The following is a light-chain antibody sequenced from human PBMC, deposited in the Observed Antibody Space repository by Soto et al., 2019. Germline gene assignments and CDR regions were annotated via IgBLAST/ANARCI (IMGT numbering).Light chain of an antibody. V-gene: IGKV3-20*01. J-gene: IGKJ1*01. Sequence: EFVLTQSPGTLSLSPGERATLSCWASQSVNSNYVAWYQQKPGQAPRLLIYGASTRATGIPDRFSGSGSGTAFTLTIGRLEPEDSAVYYCQHYGGSSRTFGKGTKVDIK. CDR3: QHYGGSSRT. CDR2: GAS. CDR1: QSVNSNY.